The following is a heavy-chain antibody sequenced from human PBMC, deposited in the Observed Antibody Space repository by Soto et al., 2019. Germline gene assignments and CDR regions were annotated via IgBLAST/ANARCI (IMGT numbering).Heavy chain of an antibody. CDR1: GFSFTNYW. Sequence: GESLKISCKTSGFSFTNYWISWVRHVPGKGLEWMGNIDPVDSYVNYSPSFQGHVTFSVDTSISTAFLYWSSLQASDSATYFCARIESIARNWFDPWGQGTLVTVSS. D-gene: IGHD6-13*01. CDR2: IDPVDSYV. V-gene: IGHV5-10-1*01. CDR3: ARIESIARNWFDP. J-gene: IGHJ5*02.